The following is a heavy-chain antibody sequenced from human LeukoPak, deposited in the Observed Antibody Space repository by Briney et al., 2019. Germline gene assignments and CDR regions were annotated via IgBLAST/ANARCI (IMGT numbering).Heavy chain of an antibody. J-gene: IGHJ5*02. Sequence: PSETLSLTCTVSGGSISSSNYYWGWIRQPPGKGLECIGSVYYSGNTYYNPSLKSRVTISVDTSKNQFSLKLSSVTAADTAVYYCARAVTSSSSWYKWVNWFDPWGQGTLVTVSS. D-gene: IGHD6-13*01. CDR2: VYYSGNT. CDR3: ARAVTSSSSWYKWVNWFDP. V-gene: IGHV4-39*07. CDR1: GGSISSSNYY.